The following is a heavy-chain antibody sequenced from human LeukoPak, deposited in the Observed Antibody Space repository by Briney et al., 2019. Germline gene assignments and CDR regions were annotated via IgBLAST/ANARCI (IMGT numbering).Heavy chain of an antibody. CDR1: GFTFSNAW. Sequence: PGGSLRRSCAGSGFTFSNAWMNWVRQAPGKGLEWVGRIKSKTDGGTTDYAAPVKGRFTISRHDSKNTLYLQMNSLKTEDTAVYYCATPRGYYYYYGMDVWGQGTTVTVSS. D-gene: IGHD3-10*01. CDR3: ATPRGYYYYYGMDV. CDR2: IKSKTDGGTT. J-gene: IGHJ6*02. V-gene: IGHV3-15*07.